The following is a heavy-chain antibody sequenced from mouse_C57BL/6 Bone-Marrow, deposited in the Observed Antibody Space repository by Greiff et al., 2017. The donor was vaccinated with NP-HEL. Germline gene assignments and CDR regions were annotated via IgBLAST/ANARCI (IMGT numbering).Heavy chain of an antibody. J-gene: IGHJ3*01. CDR2: INPSSGYT. CDR1: GYTFTSYT. Sequence: VQLQQSGAELARPGASVKMSCKASGYTFTSYTMHWVKQRPGQGLEWIGYINPSSGYTKYNQKFKDKATLTADKSSSTAYMQLSSLTSEDSAVYYCARQAYYSKGTFAYWGQGTLVTVSA. D-gene: IGHD2-5*01. V-gene: IGHV1-4*01. CDR3: ARQAYYSKGTFAY.